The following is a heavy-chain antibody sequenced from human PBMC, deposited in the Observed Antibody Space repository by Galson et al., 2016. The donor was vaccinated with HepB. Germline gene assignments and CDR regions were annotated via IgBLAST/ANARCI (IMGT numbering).Heavy chain of an antibody. V-gene: IGHV3-23*01. CDR1: GFIFSGYA. J-gene: IGHJ5*01. D-gene: IGHD3-10*01. CDR3: AKDSGDWRGYFDS. CDR2: IISRGSGSST. Sequence: SLRLSCAASGFIFSGYAMTWVRQAPGKRLEWVSTIISRGSGSSTYYADSIKGRFTISRDDAKNRLYLQMNSLTTEATAVYYCAKDSGDWRGYFDSWGQGTLVTVSS.